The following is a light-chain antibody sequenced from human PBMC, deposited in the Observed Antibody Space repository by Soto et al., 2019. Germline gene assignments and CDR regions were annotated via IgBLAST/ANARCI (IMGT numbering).Light chain of an antibody. CDR3: EQPNSSPFT. J-gene: IGKJ3*01. V-gene: IGKV1-12*01. CDR1: QGIGTS. CDR2: AAT. Sequence: DIQMTQSPSSVSASIGDRVTITCRASQGIGTSLAWYQQQPGKAPKLLIYAATTFHTGVPSRFSGSGSGTEFTLTISGLQPADVATYFCEQPNSSPFTFGPGTKVHIK.